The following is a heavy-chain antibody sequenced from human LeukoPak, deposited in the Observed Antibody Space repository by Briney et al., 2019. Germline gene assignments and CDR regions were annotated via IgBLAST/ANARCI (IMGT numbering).Heavy chain of an antibody. J-gene: IGHJ4*02. CDR2: IIPILGIA. V-gene: IGHV1-69*04. CDR1: GGTFSSYA. CDR3: ARDPSYDSSGYQDY. Sequence: ASVKVSCKASGGTFSSYAISWVRQAPGQGLEWMGRIIPILGIANYAQKFQGRVTITADKSTSTAYMELSSLRSEDTAVYYCARDPSYDSSGYQDYWGQGTLVTVSS. D-gene: IGHD3-22*01.